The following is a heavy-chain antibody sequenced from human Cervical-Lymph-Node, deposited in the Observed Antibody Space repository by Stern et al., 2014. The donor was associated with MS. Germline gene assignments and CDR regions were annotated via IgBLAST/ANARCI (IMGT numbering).Heavy chain of an antibody. CDR1: GFTFSSYG. CDR2: ISYDVNHK. D-gene: IGHD2-8*01. V-gene: IGHV3-30*03. CDR3: ARDYEDTSMLFDH. Sequence: EHLVESGGAVVQPGRSLRLSCAASGFTFSSYGMHWVRQAPGKGLEWVTVISYDVNHKYYAAALKGRFTISRDNSKNTLHLQMNSVTPDDTAIYYCARDYEDTSMLFDHWGQGTLVTVSS. J-gene: IGHJ4*02.